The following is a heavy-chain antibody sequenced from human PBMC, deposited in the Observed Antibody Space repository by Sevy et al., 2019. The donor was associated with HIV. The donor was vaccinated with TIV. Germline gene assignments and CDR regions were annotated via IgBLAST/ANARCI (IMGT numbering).Heavy chain of an antibody. D-gene: IGHD6-6*01. J-gene: IGHJ4*02. V-gene: IGHV4-59*01. CDR3: ARDSTTRPGGLDY. Sequence: SETLSLTCSVSGGSISSYFWTWVRQSPGKGLEWIGNIYFTGNTDYSPSLKSRVTLSLDTSKNQFSLTLKSVTAADTAIYFCARDSTTRPGGLDYWGQGTLVTVSS. CDR2: IYFTGNT. CDR1: GGSISSYF.